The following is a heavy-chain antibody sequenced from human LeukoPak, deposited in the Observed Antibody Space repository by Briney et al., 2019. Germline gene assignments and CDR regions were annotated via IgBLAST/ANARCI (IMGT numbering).Heavy chain of an antibody. CDR2: ISSSSSTI. D-gene: IGHD2-15*01. Sequence: GGSLRLSCAASGFTVSSNYMSWVRQAPGKGLEWVSYISSSSSTIYYADSVKGRFTISRDNAKNSLYLQMNSLRAEDTAVYYCARDGNYCSGGSCYNPHYYGMDVWGQGTTVTVSS. CDR3: ARDGNYCSGGSCYNPHYYGMDV. CDR1: GFTVSSNY. V-gene: IGHV3-48*01. J-gene: IGHJ6*02.